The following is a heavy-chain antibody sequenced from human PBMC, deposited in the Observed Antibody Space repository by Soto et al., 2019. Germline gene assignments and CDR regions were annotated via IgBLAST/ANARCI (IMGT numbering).Heavy chain of an antibody. V-gene: IGHV1-69*13. CDR2: IIPIFGTA. D-gene: IGHD2-2*01. CDR3: ARDTADIVVEERNWFGP. CDR1: GGTFSSYA. Sequence: ASVKVSCKASGGTFSSYAISWVRQAPGQGLEWMGGIIPIFGTANYAQKFQGRVTITADESTSTAYTELSSLRSEDTAVYYCARDTADIVVEERNWFGPWGQGTLVTVSS. J-gene: IGHJ5*02.